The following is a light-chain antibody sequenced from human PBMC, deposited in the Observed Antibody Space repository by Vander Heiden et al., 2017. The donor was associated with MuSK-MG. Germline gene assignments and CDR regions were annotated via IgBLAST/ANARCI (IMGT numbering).Light chain of an antibody. J-gene: IGLJ3*02. CDR1: ALTTKY. CDR3: YSTDSSDNLGV. Sequence: SYQLTQPASVSVSPGQTAAITCSGDALTTKYTYWYKQKSGQAPVLVIYEDRQRPSGIPERFSGSISGTMATLTIRGAQVEDEGDYYCYSTDSSDNLGVFGGGTKLTVL. CDR2: EDR. V-gene: IGLV3-10*01.